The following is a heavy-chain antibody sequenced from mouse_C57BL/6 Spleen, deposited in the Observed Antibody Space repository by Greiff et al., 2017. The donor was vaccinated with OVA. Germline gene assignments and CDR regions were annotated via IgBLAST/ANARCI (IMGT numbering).Heavy chain of an antibody. CDR1: GFTFSDYY. CDR2: INYDGSST. CDR3: ARISNPWYFDV. Sequence: VQLKESEGGLVQPGSSMKLSCTASGFTFSDYYMAWVRQVPEKGLEWVANINYDGSSTYYLDSLKSRFIISRDNAKNILYLQMSSLKSEDTATYYSARISNPWYFDVWGTGTTVTFSS. D-gene: IGHD2-5*01. J-gene: IGHJ1*03. V-gene: IGHV5-16*01.